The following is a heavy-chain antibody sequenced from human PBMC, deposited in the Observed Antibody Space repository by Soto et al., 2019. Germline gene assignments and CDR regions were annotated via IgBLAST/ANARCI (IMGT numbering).Heavy chain of an antibody. J-gene: IGHJ4*02. D-gene: IGHD3-10*01. CDR1: GFTFSSYS. V-gene: IGHV3-48*01. Sequence: EVQLVESGGGLVQPGGSLRLSCAASGFTFSSYSMNWVRQAPGKGLAWVSYISSSSSTIYYADSVKGRFTISRDNAKNSLYLQMNSLRAEDTAVYYCARRGVISPSYYFDYWGQGTLVTVSS. CDR2: ISSSSSTI. CDR3: ARRGVISPSYYFDY.